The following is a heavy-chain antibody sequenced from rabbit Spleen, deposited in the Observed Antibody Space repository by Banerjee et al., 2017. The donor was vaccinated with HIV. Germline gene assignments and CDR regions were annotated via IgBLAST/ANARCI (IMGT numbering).Heavy chain of an antibody. CDR3: ARDGSGWGANFGL. Sequence: QEQLEESGGDLVKPEGSLTLTCTASGFSLSRSYWICWVRQAPGKGLEWIACIDAGSKGITYYASWAKGRFTISKTSSTTVTLQMTSLTAADMATYFCARDGSGWGANFGLWGPGTLVTVS. V-gene: IGHV1S45*01. CDR1: GFSLSRSYW. D-gene: IGHD4-1*01. J-gene: IGHJ4*01. CDR2: IDAGSKGIT.